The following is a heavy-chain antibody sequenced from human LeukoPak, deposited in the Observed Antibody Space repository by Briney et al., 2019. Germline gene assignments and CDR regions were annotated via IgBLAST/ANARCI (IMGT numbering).Heavy chain of an antibody. CDR1: GFTFSNFH. V-gene: IGHV3-7*01. CDR3: ARGGRWYFDF. J-gene: IGHJ4*02. Sequence: PGGSLRLSGAASGFTFSNFHMSWFGQTSGKGLEWVATIQPDGTEKYYVDSVKGRFTISRDNTKNSVYLQMNSLRVEDTAIYFCARGGRWYFDFWGQGTLVTVSS. CDR2: IQPDGTEK. D-gene: IGHD5-24*01.